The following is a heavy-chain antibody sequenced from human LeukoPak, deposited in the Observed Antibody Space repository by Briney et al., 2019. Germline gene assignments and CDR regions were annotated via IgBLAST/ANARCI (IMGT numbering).Heavy chain of an antibody. Sequence: PGGSPRLSCAASGFTFSSYWMSWVRQAPGKGLEWVANIKQDGSEKYYVNSVKGRFTISRDNSKNTLYLQMNSLRAEDTAVYYCAKVPTWIQLWLGGDYWGQGTLVTVSS. V-gene: IGHV3-7*03. CDR3: AKVPTWIQLWLGGDY. CDR2: IKQDGSEK. CDR1: GFTFSSYW. J-gene: IGHJ4*02. D-gene: IGHD5-18*01.